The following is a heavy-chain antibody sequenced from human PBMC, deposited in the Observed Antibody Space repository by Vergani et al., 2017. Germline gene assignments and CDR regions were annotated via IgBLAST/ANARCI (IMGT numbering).Heavy chain of an antibody. D-gene: IGHD5-12*01. V-gene: IGHV3-30-3*01. J-gene: IGHJ4*02. CDR3: ARRAYSGYGPVGY. Sequence: QVQLVESGGGVVQPGRSLRLSCAASGFTFSSCAMHWVRQAPGKGLEWVAVISYDGSNKYYADSVKGRFTISRDNSKNTLYLQMNSLRAEDTAVYYCARRAYSGYGPVGYWGQGTLVTVSS. CDR1: GFTFSSCA. CDR2: ISYDGSNK.